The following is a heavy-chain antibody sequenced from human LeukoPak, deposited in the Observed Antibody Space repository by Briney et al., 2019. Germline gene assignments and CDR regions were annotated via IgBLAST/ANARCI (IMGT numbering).Heavy chain of an antibody. Sequence: SGTLSLTCAVSGGSISSTVWWSWVRQPPGKGLELIGDIFHYGTTNYNPSLKSRLTMSVDTSTNQFSLKLNSVTAADTAVYYCAGWGVDYGGKFDYLDYWGQGMLVTVSS. CDR1: GGSISSTVW. D-gene: IGHD4-23*01. CDR3: AGWGVDYGGKFDYLDY. J-gene: IGHJ4*02. CDR2: IFHYGTT. V-gene: IGHV4-4*02.